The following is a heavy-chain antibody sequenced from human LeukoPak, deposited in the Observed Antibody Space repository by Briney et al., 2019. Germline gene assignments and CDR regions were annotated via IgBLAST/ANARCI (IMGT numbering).Heavy chain of an antibody. CDR2: ISSSSGTI. J-gene: IGHJ4*02. CDR1: GFTFSTYG. V-gene: IGHV3-48*02. Sequence: GGSLRLSCAASGFTFSTYGMSWVRQAPGKGLEWVSYISSSSGTIYYADSVRGRFTISRDNAKNSLYLQMNSLREGDTAVYYCARGVFDGTYDHYFDYWGQGNLVTVSS. CDR3: ARGVFDGTYDHYFDY. D-gene: IGHD1-26*01.